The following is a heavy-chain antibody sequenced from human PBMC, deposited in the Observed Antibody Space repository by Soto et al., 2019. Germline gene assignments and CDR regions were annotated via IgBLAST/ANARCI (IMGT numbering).Heavy chain of an antibody. V-gene: IGHV6-1*01. CDR3: ARDSLKGVKGYDVMSGYYYGMDV. CDR2: TYYRSKWYN. J-gene: IGHJ6*02. Sequence: SQTLSLTCAISGDSVSSNSAAWNWIRQSPSRGLEWLGRTYYRSKWYNDYAVSVKSRITINPDTSKNQFSLQLNSVTPEDTAVYYCARDSLKGVKGYDVMSGYYYGMDVWGQGTTVTVS. CDR1: GDSVSSNSAA. D-gene: IGHD5-12*01.